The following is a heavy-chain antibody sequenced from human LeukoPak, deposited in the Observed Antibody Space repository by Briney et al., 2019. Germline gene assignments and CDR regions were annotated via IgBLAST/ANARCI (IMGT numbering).Heavy chain of an antibody. J-gene: IGHJ4*02. V-gene: IGHV3-23*01. CDR2: VTGSGTST. D-gene: IGHD3-3*01. CDR1: GFTFSYYG. Sequence: GGTLRLSCAASGFTFSYYGMNWVRQAPGKGLEWVSGVTGSGTSTYYADSVRGRFTISRGNSKNTVYLQMNSLRAEDTALYYCGRAYDFSRHWGQGTLVTVSS. CDR3: GRAYDFSRH.